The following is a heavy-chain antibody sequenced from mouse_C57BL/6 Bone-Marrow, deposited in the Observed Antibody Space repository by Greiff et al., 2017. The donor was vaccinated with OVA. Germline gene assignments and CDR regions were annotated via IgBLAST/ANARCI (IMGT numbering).Heavy chain of an antibody. D-gene: IGHD2-10*01. CDR3: ARAYRVYFDC. Sequence: QVQLQQPGTELVKPGASVKLSCKASGFTFTSYWMHWVKQRPGQGLEWIGNINPSNGGIYYTEKFKSKATLTVDNSYSTVYMQLSSLTSEDAAVYYWARAYRVYFDCWGQGTTLTVSS. CDR2: INPSNGGI. CDR1: GFTFTSYW. V-gene: IGHV1-53*01. J-gene: IGHJ2*01.